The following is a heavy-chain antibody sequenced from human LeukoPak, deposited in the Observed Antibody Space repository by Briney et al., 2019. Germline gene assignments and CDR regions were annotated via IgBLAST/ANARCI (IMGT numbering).Heavy chain of an antibody. CDR3: ARESGWGLPHAFDF. CDR1: GFTFSSYP. J-gene: IGHJ3*01. D-gene: IGHD3-3*01. CDR2: ISYDGSKI. V-gene: IGHV3-30-3*01. Sequence: GGSLRLSCAASGFTFSSYPLHWVRQAPGKGLEWVTLISYDGSKIYYAGSVKGRFTISRYNSKNALYLQMNSLRAEDTAVYYCARESGWGLPHAFDFWGQGTMVTVSS.